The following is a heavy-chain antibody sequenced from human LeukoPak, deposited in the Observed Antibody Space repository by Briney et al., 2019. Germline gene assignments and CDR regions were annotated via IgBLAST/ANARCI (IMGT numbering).Heavy chain of an antibody. D-gene: IGHD6-13*01. CDR2: IYYSGST. Sequence: PSETLSLTCTVSGGSIGSGGYYWSWIRQHPGKGLEWIGYIYYSGSTYYNPSLQSRVTISVDTSKNQFSLNLSSVTAADTAVYYCARLASIAAAGIYYYYGMDVWGQGTTVTVSS. V-gene: IGHV4-31*03. J-gene: IGHJ6*02. CDR1: GGSIGSGGYY. CDR3: ARLASIAAAGIYYYYGMDV.